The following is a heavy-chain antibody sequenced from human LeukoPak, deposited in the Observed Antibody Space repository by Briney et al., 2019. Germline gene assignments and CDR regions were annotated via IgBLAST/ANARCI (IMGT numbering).Heavy chain of an antibody. V-gene: IGHV1-24*01. Sequence: ASVKVSCKVSGYTLTELSMHWVRQAPGKGLEWMGGFDPEDGETIYAQKFQGRVTMTEDTSTDTAYMELSSLRSEDTAVYYCPTTITILATFDIWGQGTMVTVSS. CDR3: PTTITILATFDI. CDR2: FDPEDGET. D-gene: IGHD3-10*01. J-gene: IGHJ3*02. CDR1: GYTLTELS.